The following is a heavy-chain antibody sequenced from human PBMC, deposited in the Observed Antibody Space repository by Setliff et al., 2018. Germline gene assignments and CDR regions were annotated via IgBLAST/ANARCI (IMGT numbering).Heavy chain of an antibody. CDR3: ARHGVLYFDL. CDR2: IYHSGST. D-gene: IGHD4-17*01. CDR1: GYSISSGYY. Sequence: SETLSLTCAVSGYSISSGYYWGWIRQPPGKGLEWIGSIYHSGSTYYNPSLKSRVTMSVDTSKNQFSLKLSSVTAADTAVYYCARHGVLYFDLWGRGTLVTVSS. V-gene: IGHV4-38-2*01. J-gene: IGHJ2*01.